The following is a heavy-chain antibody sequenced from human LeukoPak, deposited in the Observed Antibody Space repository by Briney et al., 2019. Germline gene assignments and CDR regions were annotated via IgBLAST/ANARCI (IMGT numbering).Heavy chain of an antibody. Sequence: SETLSLTCSVSGGSISSGSYYWSWIRQPAGKGLEWIGRIYSSGSTNYNPSLKSRVTISVDTSKNQFSLKLSSVTAADTAVYYCARAGLGIATKFDPWGQGTLVTVSS. J-gene: IGHJ5*02. CDR1: GGSISSGSYY. V-gene: IGHV4-61*02. D-gene: IGHD6-13*01. CDR3: ARAGLGIATKFDP. CDR2: IYSSGST.